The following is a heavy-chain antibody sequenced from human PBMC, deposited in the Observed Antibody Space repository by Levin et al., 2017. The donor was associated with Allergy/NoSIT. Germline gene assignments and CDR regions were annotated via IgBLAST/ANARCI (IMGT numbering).Heavy chain of an antibody. CDR3: VREIAEEGT. J-gene: IGHJ4*02. D-gene: IGHD1-1*01. V-gene: IGHV3-30-3*01. CDR1: GFTFSNYA. Sequence: PGESLKISCAASGFTFSNYAMHWVRQAPGKGLEWVGVISDDGSSEFYIDSVKGRFPISRDNSKNRLYLQMDSLSAEDTALYYCVREIAEEGTWGQGTLVMVSS. CDR2: ISDDGSSE.